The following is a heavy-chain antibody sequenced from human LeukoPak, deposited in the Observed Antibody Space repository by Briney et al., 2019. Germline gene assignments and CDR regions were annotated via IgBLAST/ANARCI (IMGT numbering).Heavy chain of an antibody. CDR3: AKGRIAYYDSSDAFDI. J-gene: IGHJ3*02. CDR1: GFTFSSYG. V-gene: IGHV3-30*18. Sequence: GRSLRLSCAASGFTFSSYGMHCVRQAPGKGLEWVAVMSYHESNKYYTDSVKGRFTISRDNSKNTLYLQMNSLRAEDTAVYYCAKGRIAYYDSSDAFDIWGQGTMVTVSS. CDR2: MSYHESNK. D-gene: IGHD3-22*01.